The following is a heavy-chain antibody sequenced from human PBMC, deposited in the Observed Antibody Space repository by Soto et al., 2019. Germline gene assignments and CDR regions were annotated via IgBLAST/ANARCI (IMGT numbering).Heavy chain of an antibody. D-gene: IGHD6-19*01. CDR1: GFTFSSYA. J-gene: IGHJ4*02. CDR3: EKLQGKSAVAGTIDY. Sequence: EVQLLESGGGLVQPGGSLRLSCAASGFTFSSYAMSWVRQAPGKGLEWVSAISGSGGSTYYADSVKGRVTISRDNSKKTLYLQMNTQRDKDTAVYYCEKLQGKSAVAGTIDYWGQGIQVTVSS. V-gene: IGHV3-23*01. CDR2: ISGSGGST.